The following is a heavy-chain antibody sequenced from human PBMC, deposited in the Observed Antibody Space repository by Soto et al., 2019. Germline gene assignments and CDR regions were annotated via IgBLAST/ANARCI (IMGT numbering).Heavy chain of an antibody. V-gene: IGHV3-66*01. CDR2: IYDGGST. CDR3: AKDFSSGWSIDY. J-gene: IGHJ4*02. D-gene: IGHD6-19*01. Sequence: GGSLRLSCAASGFTVSNNYMSWVRQAPGKGLEWVSVIYDGGSTYYAESVKDRFTISRDNSKNTLYLQMNSLRAEDTAVYYCAKDFSSGWSIDYWGQGTLVTVSS. CDR1: GFTVSNNY.